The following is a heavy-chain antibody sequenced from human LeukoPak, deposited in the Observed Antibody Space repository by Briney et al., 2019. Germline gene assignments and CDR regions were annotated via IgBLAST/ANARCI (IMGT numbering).Heavy chain of an antibody. D-gene: IGHD3-22*01. CDR1: GFTFSSYE. V-gene: IGHV3-48*03. CDR3: AREGYYDSSGYYC. J-gene: IGHJ4*02. CDR2: ISSSGSTI. Sequence: PGGSLRLSCAASGFTFSSYEMNWVRQAPGKGLEWVSYISSSGSTIYYADSVKGRFTISRDNAKNSLYLQMNSLRAEDTAVYYCAREGYYDSSGYYCWGQGTLVTVSS.